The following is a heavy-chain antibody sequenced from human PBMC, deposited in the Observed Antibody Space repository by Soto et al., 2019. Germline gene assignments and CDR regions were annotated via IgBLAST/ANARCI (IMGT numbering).Heavy chain of an antibody. J-gene: IGHJ4*02. V-gene: IGHV1-2*02. CDR3: ARGRIGYCSGGSCYFLY. CDR2: INPNSGGA. D-gene: IGHD2-15*01. CDR1: GYTFTGYY. Sequence: ASVKVSCKASGYTFTGYYMHWVRQAPGQGLEWMGWINPNSGGANYAQKFQGRVTMTRDTSISAAYMEPSRLRSDDTAVYYCARGRIGYCSGGSCYFLYWGQGTLVTVSS.